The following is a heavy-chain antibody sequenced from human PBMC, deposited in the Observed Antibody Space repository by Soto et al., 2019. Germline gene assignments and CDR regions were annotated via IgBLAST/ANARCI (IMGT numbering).Heavy chain of an antibody. J-gene: IGHJ4*02. D-gene: IGHD3-22*01. V-gene: IGHV3-30-3*01. CDR1: GFTFSSYA. CDR2: ISYDGSNK. Sequence: GGSLRLSCAASGFTFSSYAMHWVRQAPGKGLEWVAVISYDGSNKYYADSVKGRFTISRDNSKNTLYLQMNSLRAEDTAVYYCARDRFGGDSSGFDYWGQGXLVTVYS. CDR3: ARDRFGGDSSGFDY.